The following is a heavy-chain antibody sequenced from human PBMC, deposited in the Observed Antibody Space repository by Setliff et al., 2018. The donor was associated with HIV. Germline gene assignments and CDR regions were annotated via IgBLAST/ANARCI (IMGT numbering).Heavy chain of an antibody. CDR2: AFHSGAT. D-gene: IGHD2-15*01. Sequence: SETLSLTCTVSGGSITTYFWTWIRQPPGKGLEWIGSAFHSGATNYNPSLKSRVTMSVDTSRNEFSLKLSSVTAADTAVYYCATDPTSYCTGGNCHSGRFASWGQGTLVTVSS. V-gene: IGHV4-59*01. J-gene: IGHJ4*02. CDR3: ATDPTSYCTGGNCHSGRFAS. CDR1: GGSITTYF.